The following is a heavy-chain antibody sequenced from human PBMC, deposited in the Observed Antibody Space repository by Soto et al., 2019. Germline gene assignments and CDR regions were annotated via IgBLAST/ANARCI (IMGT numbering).Heavy chain of an antibody. CDR3: VSQRTTVPAQAYFDY. D-gene: IGHD4-17*01. V-gene: IGHV4-39*01. CDR2: IYYSGST. Sequence: SETLSLTCTVSGGSISSSSYYWGWIRQPPGKGLEWIGSIYYSGSTYYNPSLKSRVTISVDTSKNRLSLSLNSVTASDTAVYFCVSQRTTVPAQAYFDYWGPGALVTVSS. J-gene: IGHJ4*02. CDR1: GGSISSSSYY.